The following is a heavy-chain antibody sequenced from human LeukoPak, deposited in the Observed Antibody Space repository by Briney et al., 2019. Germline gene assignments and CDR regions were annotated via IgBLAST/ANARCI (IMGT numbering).Heavy chain of an antibody. CDR3: ARVNSARGALDY. D-gene: IGHD3-10*01. Sequence: GGSLRLSCAASGFTVSSNYMSWVRQAPGKGLEWVSVIYSGGSTFYADSVKGRFTISRDNSKNTLYLQMNSLRAEDTAVYYCARVNSARGALDYWGQGTLVTVSS. V-gene: IGHV3-53*01. CDR1: GFTVSSNY. CDR2: IYSGGST. J-gene: IGHJ4*02.